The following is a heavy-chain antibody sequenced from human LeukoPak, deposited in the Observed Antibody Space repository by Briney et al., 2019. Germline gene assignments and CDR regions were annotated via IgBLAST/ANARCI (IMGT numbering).Heavy chain of an antibody. J-gene: IGHJ4*02. V-gene: IGHV3-23*01. CDR2: INADGTDT. CDR3: AKDPRLGGSSGPHYFDY. Sequence: GGSLRLSCAASGFTFSNYAMSWVRQAPGKGLEWVSAINADGTDTYSADSVKGRFTISRDSSKNTLYLQMNSLRAEDTAVYYCAKDPRLGGSSGPHYFDYWGQGTLVTVSS. CDR1: GFTFSNYA. D-gene: IGHD6-19*01.